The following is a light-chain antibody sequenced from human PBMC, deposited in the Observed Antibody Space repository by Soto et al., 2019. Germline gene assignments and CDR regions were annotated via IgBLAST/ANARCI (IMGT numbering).Light chain of an antibody. CDR1: SSDVRAFNY. CDR2: DVS. CDR3: NSYTSNNTYV. J-gene: IGLJ1*01. V-gene: IGLV2-14*03. Sequence: QSVLAQPASVSGAPGQAITISCSGTSSDVRAFNYVSWYQQHPGKAPKLMFYDVSNRPSGVSNRFSGSKSGNTASLTISGLRAEDEANYYCNSYTSNNTYVFGTGTKVTVL.